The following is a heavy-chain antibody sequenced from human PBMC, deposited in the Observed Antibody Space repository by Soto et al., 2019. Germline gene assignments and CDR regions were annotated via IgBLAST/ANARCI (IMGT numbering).Heavy chain of an antibody. D-gene: IGHD4-17*01. J-gene: IGHJ4*02. Sequence: QITLKESGPTLVKPTQTLTLTCTLSGFSLSTGGVGVGWIRQSPGKALEWLAVIYWDEVKHYSPSLERRLTTTKDTSESEVVLTMTNMDPVDTTTYYCARKGSGDYALDSWGQGMVVTVSS. CDR1: GFSLSTGGVG. V-gene: IGHV2-5*02. CDR3: ARKGSGDYALDS. CDR2: IYWDEVK.